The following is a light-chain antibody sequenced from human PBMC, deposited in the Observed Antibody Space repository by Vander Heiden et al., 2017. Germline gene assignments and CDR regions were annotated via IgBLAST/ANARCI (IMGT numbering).Light chain of an antibody. Sequence: AIRMTPSPSSFSASTGDRVTITCRASQGISSYLAWYQQKPGKAPKLLIYAASTWQSGVPSRFSGSGSGTDFTLTISCLQSEDFATYYCQQYYSYLFTFGPGTKVDIK. CDR3: QQYYSYLFT. V-gene: IGKV1-8*01. CDR2: AAS. CDR1: QGISSY. J-gene: IGKJ3*01.